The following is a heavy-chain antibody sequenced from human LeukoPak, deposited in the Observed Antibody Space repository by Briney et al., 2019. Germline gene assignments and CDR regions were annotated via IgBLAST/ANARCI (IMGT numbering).Heavy chain of an antibody. CDR1: GFTFSSYG. CDR3: AKSDYDFWSGYYPRYYYYGMDV. Sequence: GGPLRLSCAASGFTFSSYGMRWVRQAPGKGLEWVAVILYDGSNKYYADSVKGRFTNSRDNSKNTLYLQMNSLRAEDTAVYYCAKSDYDFWSGYYPRYYYYGMDVWGQGTTVTVSS. J-gene: IGHJ6*02. CDR2: ILYDGSNK. D-gene: IGHD3-3*01. V-gene: IGHV3-30*18.